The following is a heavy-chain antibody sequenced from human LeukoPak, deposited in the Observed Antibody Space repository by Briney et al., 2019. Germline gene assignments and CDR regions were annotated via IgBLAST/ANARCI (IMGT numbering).Heavy chain of an antibody. CDR1: GFTFSSYW. CDR2: INSDGNST. CDR3: AKQTGDSRYFDY. J-gene: IGHJ4*02. Sequence: PGGSLRLSCAASGFTFSSYWIHWVRQVPGKGLLWVSRINSDGNSTNYADSVKGRFTISRDNAKNTLYLQMNSLRAEDTAVYYCAKQTGDSRYFDYWGQGTLVTVSS. D-gene: IGHD1-1*01. V-gene: IGHV3-74*01.